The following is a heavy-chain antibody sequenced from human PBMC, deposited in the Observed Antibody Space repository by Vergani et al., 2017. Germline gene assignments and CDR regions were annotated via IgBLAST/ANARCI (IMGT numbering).Heavy chain of an antibody. Sequence: EVQLLESGGGLVQPGGSLRLSCVVSGFSLSRYDMHWLRQTPGKGLEWVAYIKQDGSEKYYVDSVQGRFTISRDNAKDSLYLQMNSLRAEDTAVYYCARGAQPGYWGQGTLVTVSS. J-gene: IGHJ4*02. CDR3: ARGAQPGY. V-gene: IGHV3-7*01. CDR2: IKQDGSEK. CDR1: GFSLSRYD.